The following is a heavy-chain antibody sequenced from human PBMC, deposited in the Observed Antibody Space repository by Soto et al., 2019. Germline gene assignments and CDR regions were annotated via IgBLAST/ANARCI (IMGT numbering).Heavy chain of an antibody. CDR3: ARDLYGGTSLAFYYYYGMDV. V-gene: IGHV3-21*01. CDR2: ISSSSSYI. CDR1: GFTFSSYS. D-gene: IGHD1-26*01. J-gene: IGHJ6*02. Sequence: GGSLRLSCAASGFTFSSYSMNWVRQAPGKGLEWVSSISSSSSYIYYADSVKGRFTISRDNAKNSLYLQMNSLRAEDTAVYYCARDLYGGTSLAFYYYYGMDVWGQGTTVTVSS.